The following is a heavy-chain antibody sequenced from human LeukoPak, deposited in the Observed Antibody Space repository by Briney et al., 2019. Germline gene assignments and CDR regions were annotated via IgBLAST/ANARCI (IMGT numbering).Heavy chain of an antibody. CDR3: ARDYYDSSGLDY. D-gene: IGHD3-22*01. J-gene: IGHJ4*02. CDR1: GFTFSSYS. V-gene: IGHV3-48*01. CDR2: ISSSSSTI. Sequence: PGGSLRLSCAASGFTFSSYSMNWVRQAPGKGLEWLSYISSSSSTIYYADSVKGRFTISRDNAKKSLYLQMNSLRAEDTAVYYCARDYYDSSGLDYWGQGTLVTVSS.